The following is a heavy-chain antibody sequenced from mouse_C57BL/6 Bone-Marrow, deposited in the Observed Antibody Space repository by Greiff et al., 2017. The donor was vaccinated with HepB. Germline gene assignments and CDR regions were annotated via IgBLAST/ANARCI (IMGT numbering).Heavy chain of an antibody. CDR1: GYAFSSYW. CDR2: IYPGDGDT. J-gene: IGHJ4*01. D-gene: IGHD1-1*01. CDR3: ARNHYYGSSPYYYAMDY. V-gene: IGHV1-80*01. Sequence: VQLQQSGAELVKPGASVKMSCKASGYAFSSYWMNWVKQRPGKGLEWIGQIYPGDGDTNYNGKFKGKATLTADKSSSTAYMQLSSLTSEDSAVYFCARNHYYGSSPYYYAMDYWGQGTSVTVSS.